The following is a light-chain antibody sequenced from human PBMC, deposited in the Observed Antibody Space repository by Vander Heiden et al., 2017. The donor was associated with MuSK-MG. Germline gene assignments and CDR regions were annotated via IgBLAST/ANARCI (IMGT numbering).Light chain of an antibody. CDR3: QQRSNWPPIT. J-gene: IGKJ5*01. CDR2: DAS. Sequence: ATLSCRASQSVSSYLAWYQQKPGQAPRLLIYDASNRATGIPARFSGSGSGTDFTLTISSLEPEDFAVYYCQQRSNWPPITFGQGTLLEIK. V-gene: IGKV3-11*01. CDR1: QSVSSY.